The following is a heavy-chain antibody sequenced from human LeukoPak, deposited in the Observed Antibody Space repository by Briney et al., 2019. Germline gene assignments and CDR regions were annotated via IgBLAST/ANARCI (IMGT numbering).Heavy chain of an antibody. CDR1: GGSFSGYY. Sequence: SETLSLTCAVYGGSFSGYYWSWVRQPPGKGLEWIGEINHSGSTNYNPSLKSRVTISADTSKNQFSLKLSSVTAADTAVYYCARTRLGDYIWGSYRNYPSAYYFDYWGRGTLVTVSS. CDR2: INHSGST. D-gene: IGHD3-16*02. CDR3: ARTRLGDYIWGSYRNYPSAYYFDY. J-gene: IGHJ4*02. V-gene: IGHV4-34*01.